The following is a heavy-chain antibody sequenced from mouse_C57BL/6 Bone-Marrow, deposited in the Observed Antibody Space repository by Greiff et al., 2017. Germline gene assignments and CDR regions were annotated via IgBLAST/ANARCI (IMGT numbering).Heavy chain of an antibody. V-gene: IGHV1-72*01. CDR1: GYTFTSYW. CDR3: ASSGDTTVVYWYFEV. CDR2: IYPNSGGT. D-gene: IGHD1-1*01. Sequence: QVQLQQPGAELVKPGASVKLSCKASGYTFTSYWIHWVKQRPGRGLEWIGRIYPNSGGTKYNEKFKSKATLTVDKPSSTAYMQLSSLTSEDSAFYYCASSGDTTVVYWYFEVWGTGTTLTVSS. J-gene: IGHJ1*03.